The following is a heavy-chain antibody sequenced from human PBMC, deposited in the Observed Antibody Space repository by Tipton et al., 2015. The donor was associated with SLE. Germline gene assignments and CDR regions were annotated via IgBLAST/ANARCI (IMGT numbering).Heavy chain of an antibody. J-gene: IGHJ3*02. Sequence: LRLSCAASGFTFSSYEMNWVRQAPGKGLEWVSYISSSGSTIYYADSVKGRFTISRDNAKNSLYLQMNSLRAEDTAVYYCARGPEEQLVRGAFDIWGQGTMVTVSS. CDR3: ARGPEEQLVRGAFDI. CDR1: GFTFSSYE. V-gene: IGHV3-48*03. CDR2: ISSSGSTI. D-gene: IGHD6-6*01.